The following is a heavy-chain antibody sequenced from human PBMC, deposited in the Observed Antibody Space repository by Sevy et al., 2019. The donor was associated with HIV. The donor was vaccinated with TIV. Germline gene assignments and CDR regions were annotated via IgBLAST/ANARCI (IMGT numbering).Heavy chain of an antibody. V-gene: IGHV5-51*03. CDR3: ARKHYYDSSGYYPNFDY. CDR2: IYPGDSDT. Sequence: GESLKISCKGSGYSFTSYWIGWVRQMPGKGLEWMGIIYPGDSDTRYSPSSQGQVTISADKSISTAYLQWSSLKASDTAMYYCARKHYYDSSGYYPNFDYWGQGTLVTVSS. CDR1: GYSFTSYW. J-gene: IGHJ4*02. D-gene: IGHD3-22*01.